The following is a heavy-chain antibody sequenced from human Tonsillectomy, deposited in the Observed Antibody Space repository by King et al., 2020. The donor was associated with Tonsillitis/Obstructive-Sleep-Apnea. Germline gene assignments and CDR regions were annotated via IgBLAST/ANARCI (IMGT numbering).Heavy chain of an antibody. CDR1: GFTFDDYG. CDR3: AGSRGYCSGGSCLNWFDP. J-gene: IGHJ5*02. CDR2: INWNGCST. D-gene: IGHD2-15*01. V-gene: IGHV3-20*01. Sequence: VQLVESGGGVVRPGGSLRLSCAASGFTFDDYGMSWVRQAPGKGLEWVSGINWNGCSTGYADSVKGRFTISRDNAKNSLYLQMNSLRAEDTALYNCAGSRGYCSGGSCLNWFDPWGQGTLVTVSS.